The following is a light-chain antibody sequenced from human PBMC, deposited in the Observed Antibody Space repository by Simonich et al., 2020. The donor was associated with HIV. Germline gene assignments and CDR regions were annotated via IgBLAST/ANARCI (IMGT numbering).Light chain of an antibody. J-gene: IGKJ4*01. CDR1: QSVGSS. Sequence: EIVLTQSPATLSLSPGERATLSCRASQSVGSSLAWYQQKPGQAPRLLIYDASNRATGIPARFSGSGSGTDFTLTISSLEPEDFAVYYCQQHNNWPLTFGGGTKVEIK. V-gene: IGKV3-11*01. CDR3: QQHNNWPLT. CDR2: DAS.